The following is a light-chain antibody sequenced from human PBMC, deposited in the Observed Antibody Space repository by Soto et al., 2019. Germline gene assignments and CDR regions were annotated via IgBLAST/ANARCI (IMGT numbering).Light chain of an antibody. J-gene: IGKJ1*01. CDR1: QSISVL. Sequence: DIQMTQSPSTLSASVGDRVTITCRASQSISVLLYWYQQKPGKAPKVLIWDASSLQRGVPSRFSGSGSGTEFTLTISSLQPDDFATYYCQQYNSYPWTFGQGTKVDIK. CDR3: QQYNSYPWT. V-gene: IGKV1-5*01. CDR2: DAS.